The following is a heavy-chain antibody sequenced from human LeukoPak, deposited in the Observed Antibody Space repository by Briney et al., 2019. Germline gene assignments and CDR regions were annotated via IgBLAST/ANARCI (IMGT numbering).Heavy chain of an antibody. D-gene: IGHD2-8*02. Sequence: GGSLRLSCAASGFTFSSYAMSWVRPAPGKGLEWVSAISGSGGSTYYADSVKGRSTISRDNSKNTLYLQMNSLRAEDTAVYYCAKETRPGPIEYFQHWGQGTLVTVSS. CDR1: GFTFSSYA. CDR2: ISGSGGST. V-gene: IGHV3-23*01. CDR3: AKETRPGPIEYFQH. J-gene: IGHJ1*01.